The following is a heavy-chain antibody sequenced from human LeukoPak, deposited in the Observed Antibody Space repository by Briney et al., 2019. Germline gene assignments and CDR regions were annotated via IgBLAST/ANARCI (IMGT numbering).Heavy chain of an antibody. CDR1: GFTFSNYE. Sequence: GGSLRLSCAASGFTFSNYEMNWVRQAPGKGLEWVSYISSSGSTIYYADSVKGRFTISRDNAKNSLYLQMNSLRAEDTAVYYCAKDYSKTSYYGSGTYYRPNWFDPWGQGTLVTVSS. CDR3: AKDYSKTSYYGSGTYYRPNWFDP. CDR2: ISSSGSTI. D-gene: IGHD3-10*01. J-gene: IGHJ5*02. V-gene: IGHV3-48*03.